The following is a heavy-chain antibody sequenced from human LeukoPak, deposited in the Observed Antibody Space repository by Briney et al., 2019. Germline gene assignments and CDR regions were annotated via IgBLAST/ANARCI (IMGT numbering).Heavy chain of an antibody. CDR3: ARKNGMDV. V-gene: IGHV3-7*01. J-gene: IGHJ6*02. CDR1: GFTFNSFW. Sequence: PGGSLRLSCAASGFTFNSFWMTWVRQAPGKGLEWVANIEQDESEKYYVDSVKGRFTISRDNAKNSLYLQMNSLRAEDTAVYYCARKNGMDVWGQGTTVTVSS. CDR2: IEQDESEK.